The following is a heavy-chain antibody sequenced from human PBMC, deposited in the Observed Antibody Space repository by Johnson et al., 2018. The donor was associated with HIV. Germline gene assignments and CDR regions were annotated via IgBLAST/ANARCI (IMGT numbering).Heavy chain of an antibody. CDR2: IGTISDT. V-gene: IGHV3-13*01. Sequence: VQLVESGGGLVKPGGSLRLSCAASGFTFSNYWMSWVRQATGKGLEWVSAIGTISDTFYPDSVKGRFTISRDNAKNSLYLQITSLTAGDTAVYYCARTRSGSFPHSDPFDTWGQGTMVTVSS. CDR3: ARTRSGSFPHSDPFDT. D-gene: IGHD1-26*01. J-gene: IGHJ3*02. CDR1: GFTFSNYW.